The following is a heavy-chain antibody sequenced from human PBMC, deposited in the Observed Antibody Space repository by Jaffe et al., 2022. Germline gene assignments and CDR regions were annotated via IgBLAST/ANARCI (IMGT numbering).Heavy chain of an antibody. Sequence: EVQLVESGGGLVKPGGSLRLSCAASGFTFSNAWMSWVRQAPGKGLEWVGRIKSKTDGGTTDYAAPVKGRFTISRDDSKNTLYLQMNSLKTEDTAVYYCTTDAPYCTGGVCYPDAFDIWGQGTMVTVSS. CDR3: TTDAPYCTGGVCYPDAFDI. CDR1: GFTFSNAW. J-gene: IGHJ3*02. V-gene: IGHV3-15*01. D-gene: IGHD2-8*02. CDR2: IKSKTDGGTT.